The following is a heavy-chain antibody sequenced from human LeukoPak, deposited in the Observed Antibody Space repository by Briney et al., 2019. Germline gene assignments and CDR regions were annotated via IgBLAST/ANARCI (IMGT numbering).Heavy chain of an antibody. D-gene: IGHD3-10*01. Sequence: PSETLSLTCTVSGGAITNYYWNWIRQPPGKGLEWIGHIYYSGSTYYNPSLKSRVTISVDTSKNQFSLKLSSVTAADTAVYYCARARGTYGSGSYIESLYYYYMDVWGKGTTVTVSS. J-gene: IGHJ6*03. CDR2: IYYSGST. CDR1: GGAITNYY. CDR3: ARARGTYGSGSYIESLYYYYMDV. V-gene: IGHV4-59*12.